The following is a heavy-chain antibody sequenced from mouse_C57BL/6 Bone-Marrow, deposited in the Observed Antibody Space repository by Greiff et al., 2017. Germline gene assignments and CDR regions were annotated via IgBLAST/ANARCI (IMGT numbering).Heavy chain of an antibody. D-gene: IGHD4-1*01. J-gene: IGHJ2*01. V-gene: IGHV1-55*01. CDR2: IYPTSGRT. CDR1: GYTFTSYW. CDR3: ARAGPLGRSFDY. Sequence: VQLQQPGAELVKPGASVKMSCKASGYTFTSYWITWVKQRPGQGLEWIGDIYPTSGRTNYNEKFKRKAILTVDTSSNTAYMQPSSLTSDDSAVFYCARAGPLGRSFDYWGQGTTLTVSS.